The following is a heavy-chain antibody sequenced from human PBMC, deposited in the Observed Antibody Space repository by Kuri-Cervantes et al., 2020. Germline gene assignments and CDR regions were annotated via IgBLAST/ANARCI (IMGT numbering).Heavy chain of an antibody. CDR2: IYYSGST. J-gene: IGHJ6*02. CDR1: GGSISSYY. D-gene: IGHD6-19*01. CDR3: AGYSSGWRYYYYGMDV. Sequence: GSLRLSCTVSGGSISSYYWSWIRQPPGKGLEWIGYIYYSGSTNYNPSLKSRVTISVDTSKNQFSLKLSSVTAADTAVYYCAGYSSGWRYYYYGMDVWGQGTTVTVSS. V-gene: IGHV4-59*01.